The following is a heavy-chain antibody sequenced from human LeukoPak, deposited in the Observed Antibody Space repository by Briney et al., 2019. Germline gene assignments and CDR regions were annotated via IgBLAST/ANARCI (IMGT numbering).Heavy chain of an antibody. D-gene: IGHD5/OR15-5a*01. CDR3: AGPPRDLVSAAPFPF. CDR1: GYTFSDYY. CDR2: VFPRSGDT. Sequence: ASVKVSCKASGYTFSDYYIHWVRQAPGEGLEWVGWVFPRSGDTYYSQRFHGRVAMTTDTSINTAYMELSRLKSDDTGVYFCAGPPRDLVSAAPFPFWGQGTLVTVSS. V-gene: IGHV1-2*02. J-gene: IGHJ1*01.